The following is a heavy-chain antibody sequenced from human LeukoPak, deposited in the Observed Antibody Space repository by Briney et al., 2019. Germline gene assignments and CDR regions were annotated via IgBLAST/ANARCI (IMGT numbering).Heavy chain of an antibody. CDR3: ARAQHYDFWSGYTKVGDAFDI. J-gene: IGHJ3*02. CDR2: IYHSGST. V-gene: IGHV4-38-2*02. D-gene: IGHD3-3*01. CDR1: GYSISSGYY. Sequence: SETLSLTCTVSGYSISSGYYWGWIRQPPGKGLEWIGSIYHSGSTYYNPSLKSRVTISVDTSKNQFSLKLSSVTAADTAVYYCARAQHYDFWSGYTKVGDAFDIWGQGTMVTVSS.